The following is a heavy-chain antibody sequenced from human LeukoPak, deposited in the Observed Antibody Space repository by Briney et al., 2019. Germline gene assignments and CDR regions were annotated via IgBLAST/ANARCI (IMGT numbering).Heavy chain of an antibody. Sequence: GGSLRLSCAASGFTLSSHSMNWVRQAPGKGLEWVSSISSSSSYIYYADSVKGRFTISRDNAKNSLYLQMNSLRAEDTAVYYCARAAENYGGRFDSWGQGTMVTVSS. CDR3: ARAAENYGGRFDS. CDR2: ISSSSSYI. J-gene: IGHJ3*01. D-gene: IGHD3-16*01. V-gene: IGHV3-21*01. CDR1: GFTLSSHS.